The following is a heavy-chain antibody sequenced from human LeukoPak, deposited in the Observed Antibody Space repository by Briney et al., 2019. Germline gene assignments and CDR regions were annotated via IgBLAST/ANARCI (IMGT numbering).Heavy chain of an antibody. V-gene: IGHV1-69*01. D-gene: IGHD3-10*01. CDR1: GGTFSSYA. J-gene: IGHJ4*02. Sequence: GSSVKVSCKASGGTFSSYAISWVRQAPGQGLEWMGGIIPIFGTANYAQKFQGRVTITADESTSTAYMELSSLRSGDTAVYYCARDEYYYGSGSYPIESYYFDYWGQGTLVTVSS. CDR2: IIPIFGTA. CDR3: ARDEYYYGSGSYPIESYYFDY.